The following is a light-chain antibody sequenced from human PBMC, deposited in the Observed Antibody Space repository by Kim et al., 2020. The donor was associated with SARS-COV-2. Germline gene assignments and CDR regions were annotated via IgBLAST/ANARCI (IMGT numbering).Light chain of an antibody. J-gene: IGKJ2*01. CDR2: GAS. V-gene: IGKV3-15*01. CDR1: QSVSST. CDR3: QQYNNWPFT. Sequence: SVSPGERATLSCRASQSVSSTLAWYQQKPGQAPRLLIYGASTRATAIPARFSGIGSGTEFTLTISSLQSEDFAIYYCQQYNNWPFTFGQGTKLEI.